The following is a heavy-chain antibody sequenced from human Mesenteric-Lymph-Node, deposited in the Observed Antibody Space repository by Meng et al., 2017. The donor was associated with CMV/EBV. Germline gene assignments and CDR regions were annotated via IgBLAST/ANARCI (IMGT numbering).Heavy chain of an antibody. D-gene: IGHD6-19*01. CDR2: INSDGSST. J-gene: IGHJ4*02. CDR1: GFTFSSYW. CDR3: ARDLEGGWYSFDY. V-gene: IGHV3-74*01. Sequence: LSLTCAASGFTFSSYWMHWVRQGPGKGLVWVSRINSDGSSTSYADSVKGRFTISRDNAKNSLYLQMNSLRAEDTAVYYCARDLEGGWYSFDYWGQGTLVTVSS.